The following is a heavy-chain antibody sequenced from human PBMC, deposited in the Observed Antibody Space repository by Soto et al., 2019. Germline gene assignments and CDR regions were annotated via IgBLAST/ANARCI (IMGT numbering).Heavy chain of an antibody. Sequence: QVQLVQSGPEVRKPGASVKVSCEASGYTFTTSGISWVRQVPGQGLAWMGWISTYNGDTNSAQNFQGRVLMTADTSTGRAYMELISLKSDDTAVYYCAGQGSWPYYYYGLDVWGQGTTVTVSS. J-gene: IGHJ6*02. CDR3: AGQGSWPYYYYGLDV. CDR1: GYTFTTSG. V-gene: IGHV1-18*01. D-gene: IGHD1-26*01. CDR2: ISTYNGDT.